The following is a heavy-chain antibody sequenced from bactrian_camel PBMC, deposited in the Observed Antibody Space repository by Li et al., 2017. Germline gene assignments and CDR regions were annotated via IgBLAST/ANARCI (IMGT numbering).Heavy chain of an antibody. D-gene: IGHD3*01. CDR2: IDSDYST. V-gene: IGHV3S55*01. Sequence: VQLVESGGDSVEAGGNLTLSCKARGFWYASYCLAWFRQTPGQEREPVATIDSDYSTTYANSVKGRFTISKDNAKNTVSLEMTSLTPEDTAVYYCAADPAEETSGEWCFIRQNYNFGQGTQVTVS. CDR1: GFWYASYC. J-gene: IGHJ4*01.